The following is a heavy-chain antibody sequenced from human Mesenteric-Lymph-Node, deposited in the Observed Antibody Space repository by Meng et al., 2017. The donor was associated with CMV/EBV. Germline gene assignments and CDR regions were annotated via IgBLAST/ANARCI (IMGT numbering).Heavy chain of an antibody. V-gene: IGHV3-21*01. D-gene: IGHD3-10*01. CDR2: IDGSGRFI. Sequence: AASGISVSNHWMSWVRQAPVKGLGWVSSIDGSGRFIYYADSVKSRFTISRNNAKNSLFLQMNSLRVEDTAVYYCARFSLVGSFTDTWGQGNLVTVSS. J-gene: IGHJ5*02. CDR3: ARFSLVGSFTDT. CDR1: GISVSNHW.